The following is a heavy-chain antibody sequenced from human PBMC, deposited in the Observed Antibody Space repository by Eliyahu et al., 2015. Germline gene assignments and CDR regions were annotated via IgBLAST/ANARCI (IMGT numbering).Heavy chain of an antibody. CDR3: ARALVPSTITMAQYGMDV. CDR2: INAGNGNT. D-gene: IGHD5/OR15-5a*01. Sequence: QVQLVQSGAEVKKPGASVKVSCKASGYTFTSYAMHWVRQAPGQRLEWMGWINAGNGNTKYSQKFQGRVTITRDTSASTAYMELSSLRSEDTAVYYCARALVPSTITMAQYGMDVWGQGTTVTVSS. J-gene: IGHJ6*02. V-gene: IGHV1-3*01. CDR1: GYTFTSYA.